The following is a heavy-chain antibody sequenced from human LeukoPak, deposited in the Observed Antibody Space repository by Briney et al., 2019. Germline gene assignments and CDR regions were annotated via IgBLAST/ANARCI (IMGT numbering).Heavy chain of an antibody. Sequence: GGSLRLSCAASGFTFSSYGMHWVRQAPGKGLEWVAVISHDGSSKFYADSAEGRFTLSRDNSKNTLYLQMNGLRTEDTAVYYCAKVGGVSWFDPWGQGTLVTVSS. J-gene: IGHJ5*02. CDR1: GFTFSSYG. CDR3: AKVGGVSWFDP. CDR2: ISHDGSSK. V-gene: IGHV3-30*18.